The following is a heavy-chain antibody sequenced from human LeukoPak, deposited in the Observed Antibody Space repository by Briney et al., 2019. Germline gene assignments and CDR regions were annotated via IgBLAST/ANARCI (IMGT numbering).Heavy chain of an antibody. CDR1: GFTFDDYG. J-gene: IGHJ4*02. V-gene: IGHV3-20*04. D-gene: IGHD6-13*01. CDR3: ALRGSSWYFY. Sequence: GGSLRLSCAASGFTFDDYGMSWVRQAPGKGLEWVSGINWNGGSTGYADSVKGRFTISRDNSKNTLYLQMNSLRAEDTAVYYCALRGSSWYFYWGQGTLVTVSS. CDR2: INWNGGST.